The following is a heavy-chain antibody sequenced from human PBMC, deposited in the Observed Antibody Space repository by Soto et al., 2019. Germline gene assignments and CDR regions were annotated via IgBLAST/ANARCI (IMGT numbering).Heavy chain of an antibody. CDR3: MSGDGWGSYTPYYVDL. D-gene: IGHD3-16*01. V-gene: IGHV1-69*01. J-gene: IGHJ4*02. CDR1: GDTFGNYI. CDR2: IIPILDTA. Sequence: QVQLVQSGAEVKKPGSSVKVSCKASGDTFGNYIINCARQAPGQGLEWVGGIIPILDTANYAQKFHRRVTLTADDSTTTAYMDLSSLRFDDTAIYFCMSGDGWGSYTPYYVDLWGQGTLVTVSS.